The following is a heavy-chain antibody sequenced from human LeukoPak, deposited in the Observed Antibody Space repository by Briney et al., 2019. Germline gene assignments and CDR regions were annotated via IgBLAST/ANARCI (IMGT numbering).Heavy chain of an antibody. CDR3: ARGVVPAAMQIYYYMDV. D-gene: IGHD2-2*01. CDR1: GGTFSSYA. J-gene: IGHJ6*03. Sequence: SVRPSCKASGGTFSSYAISWVRQAPGQGLEWMGRIIPIFGTANYAQKFQGRVTITADKSTSTAYMELSSLRSEDTAVYYCARGVVPAAMQIYYYMDVWGKGTTDTVSS. V-gene: IGHV1-69*06. CDR2: IIPIFGTA.